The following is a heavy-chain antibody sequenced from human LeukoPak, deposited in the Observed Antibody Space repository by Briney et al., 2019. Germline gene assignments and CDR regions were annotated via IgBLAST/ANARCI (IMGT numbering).Heavy chain of an antibody. CDR3: ARTSPFLVGAMDDAFDI. J-gene: IGHJ3*02. V-gene: IGHV6-1*01. CDR1: GDSVSSNSAA. D-gene: IGHD1-26*01. Sequence: SQTLSLTCAISGDSVSSNSAAWNWIRQSPSRGLEWLGRTYYRSKWYNDYAVSVKSRITINPDTSKNQFSLQLNSVTPEDTAVYYCARTSPFLVGAMDDAFDIWGQGTMVTVSS. CDR2: TYYRSKWYN.